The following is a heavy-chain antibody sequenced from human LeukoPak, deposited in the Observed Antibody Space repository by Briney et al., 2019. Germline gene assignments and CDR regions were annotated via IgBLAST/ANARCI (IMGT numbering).Heavy chain of an antibody. CDR1: GFTFDIYA. J-gene: IGHJ4*02. Sequence: GGSLRLSCAASGFTFDIYAMTWVRQAPGKGLEWVSAICGSDGSTYYADSVKGRFTISRDNSKNMLYLQMNSLRAEDTALYYCVKNAGGSCYSSSAYWGQGTLVTVFS. CDR2: ICGSDGST. CDR3: VKNAGGSCYSSSAY. V-gene: IGHV3-23*01. D-gene: IGHD2-15*01.